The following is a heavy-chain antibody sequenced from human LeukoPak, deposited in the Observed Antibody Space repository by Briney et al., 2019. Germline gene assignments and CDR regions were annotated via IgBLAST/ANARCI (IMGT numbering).Heavy chain of an antibody. V-gene: IGHV1-69*04. J-gene: IGHJ6*03. Sequence: SVKVSCKASGGTFNTYVFTWVRQAPGQGLEWMGKIIPVIDIAKYAQKFQGRVTITADESTSTAYMELSSLRSEDTAVYYCASCSSDWNYGDSHERRGLRGYMDVWGKGTTVTVSS. CDR3: ASCSSDWNYGDSHERRGLRGYMDV. CDR1: GGTFNTYV. CDR2: IIPVIDIA. D-gene: IGHD1-7*01.